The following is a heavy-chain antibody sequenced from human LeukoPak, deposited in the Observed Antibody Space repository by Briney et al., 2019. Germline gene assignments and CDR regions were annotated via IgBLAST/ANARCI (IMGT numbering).Heavy chain of an antibody. CDR2: IYSGGST. CDR1: GFTVSSNY. D-gene: IGHD3-10*01. CDR3: ASTVSGFGELNY. Sequence: PGGSLRLSCAASGFTVSSNYMSWVRQAPGKGLEWVSVIYSGGSTYYADSVKGRFTISRDNSKNTLYLQMNSLRAEDTAVYHCASTVSGFGELNYWGQGTLVTVSS. V-gene: IGHV3-53*05. J-gene: IGHJ4*02.